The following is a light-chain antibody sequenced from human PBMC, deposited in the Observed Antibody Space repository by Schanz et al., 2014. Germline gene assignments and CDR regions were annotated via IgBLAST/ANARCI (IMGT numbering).Light chain of an antibody. J-gene: IGKJ1*01. CDR2: DAS. CDR3: QKYSSAPCT. V-gene: IGKV1-27*01. CDR1: QGISNY. Sequence: DIQMTQSPSSLSASAGDRATLTCRASQGISNYLAWYQQKPGKAPKLLIYDASTLQSGIPSRFSGSGSGTDFTLTISRLEPEDAAAYYCQKYSSAPCTFGQGTKVEIK.